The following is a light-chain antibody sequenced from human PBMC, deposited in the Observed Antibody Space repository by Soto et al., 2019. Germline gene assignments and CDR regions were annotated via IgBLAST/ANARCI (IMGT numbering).Light chain of an antibody. CDR1: QTISNW. J-gene: IGKJ2*01. Sequence: DIQMTQSPSTLSASVGDRVTITCRASQTISNWLAWYQQKPGKAPKVLIYKASSLKSGVPSRFSGSGSGTEFTLTISSLQPDDFATYYCQQYHTYLYTFGQGTKLEIK. V-gene: IGKV1-5*03. CDR3: QQYHTYLYT. CDR2: KAS.